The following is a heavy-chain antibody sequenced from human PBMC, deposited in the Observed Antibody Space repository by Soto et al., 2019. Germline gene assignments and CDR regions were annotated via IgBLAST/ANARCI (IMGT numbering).Heavy chain of an antibody. V-gene: IGHV4-39*01. CDR3: ARLNLITIFGVVIIDKGDYYGMDV. D-gene: IGHD3-3*01. Sequence: SETLSLTGTVSGGSSSSSSYYWRWIRQPPGKGLEWIGSIYYSGSPYSNPSLKSRVTISVDTSKNQFSLKLSSVTAADTAVYYCARLNLITIFGVVIIDKGDYYGMDVWGQGTTVT. CDR1: GGSSSSSSYY. J-gene: IGHJ6*02. CDR2: IYYSGSP.